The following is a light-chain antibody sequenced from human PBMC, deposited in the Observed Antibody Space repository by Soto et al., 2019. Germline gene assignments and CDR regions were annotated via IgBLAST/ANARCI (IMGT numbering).Light chain of an antibody. J-gene: IGKJ1*01. Sequence: EIVFTQSPGTLSLSPGERATLSCRARQSVSSSYLVWYQQKPGQAPRLLIYGASSRATGIPDRFSGSGSGTDFTLTISRLEPEDFAVYYCQQYGSSRTFGQGTKVDIK. CDR1: QSVSSSY. CDR3: QQYGSSRT. V-gene: IGKV3-20*01. CDR2: GAS.